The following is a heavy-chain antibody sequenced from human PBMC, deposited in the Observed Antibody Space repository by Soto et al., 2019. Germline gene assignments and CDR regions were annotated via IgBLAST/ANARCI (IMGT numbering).Heavy chain of an antibody. J-gene: IGHJ3*02. Sequence: GGSLRLSCAASGFTFSSYAMSWVRLAPGKGLEWVSAISGSGGSTYYADSVKGRFTISRDNSKNTLYLQMNSLRAEDTAVYYCAKDGYSYGDAFDIWGQGTMVTVSS. CDR1: GFTFSSYA. CDR2: ISGSGGST. V-gene: IGHV3-23*01. CDR3: AKDGYSYGDAFDI. D-gene: IGHD5-18*01.